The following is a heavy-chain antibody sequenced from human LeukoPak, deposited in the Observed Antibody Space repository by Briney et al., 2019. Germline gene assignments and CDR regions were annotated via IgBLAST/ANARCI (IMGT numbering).Heavy chain of an antibody. D-gene: IGHD3-22*01. CDR2: INPNSGGT. CDR3: AVYYFDNFKY. CDR1: GYTFIGYY. V-gene: IGHV1-2*06. J-gene: IGHJ4*02. Sequence: GASVKVSCKTPGYTFIGYYMHWVRQAPGQGLEWMGRINPNSGGTNYAQRFQGRVTMTRDTSLSTAYMDLSSLRSDDTAVYYCAVYYFDNFKYWGQGTLVTVSS.